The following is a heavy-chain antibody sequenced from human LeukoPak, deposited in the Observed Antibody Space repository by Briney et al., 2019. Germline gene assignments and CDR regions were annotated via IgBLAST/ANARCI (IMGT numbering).Heavy chain of an antibody. Sequence: GGSLRLSCAASGFTFSNAWMSWVRQAPGKGLEWVGRIKSKTDGGTTDYAAPVKGRFTISRDDSKNTLYLQMNSLKTEDTAVYYCTTEAAAGTRYYYGMDVWGQGTTVTVSS. CDR1: GFTFSNAW. V-gene: IGHV3-15*01. J-gene: IGHJ6*02. CDR3: TTEAAAGTRYYYGMDV. CDR2: IKSKTDGGTT. D-gene: IGHD6-13*01.